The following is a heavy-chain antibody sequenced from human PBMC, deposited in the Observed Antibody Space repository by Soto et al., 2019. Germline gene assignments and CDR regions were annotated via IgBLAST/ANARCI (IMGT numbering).Heavy chain of an antibody. V-gene: IGHV1-3*01. CDR1: GYTFTSYD. Sequence: ASVKVSCKASGYTFTSYDMHWVRQAPGQRLEWMGWINAGNGNTKYSQKFQGRVTITRDTSASTAYMELSSLRSEDTAVYYCTRGIWTMTRGAYYFDNWGQGTLVTVS. J-gene: IGHJ4*02. D-gene: IGHD3-10*01. CDR2: INAGNGNT. CDR3: TRGIWTMTRGAYYFDN.